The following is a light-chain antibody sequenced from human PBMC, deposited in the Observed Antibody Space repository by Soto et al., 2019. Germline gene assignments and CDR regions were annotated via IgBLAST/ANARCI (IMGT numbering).Light chain of an antibody. CDR2: AVS. V-gene: IGKV3-20*01. J-gene: IGKJ1*01. CDR3: QHFGDSVWT. Sequence: IVWTHSPCTLSLSPLQRATLSCMSSQSVSSSSVAWYRQRPGQAPRLLIYAVSSRAIDTPDRFSGSGSGTDFTLTISRLEPEDFAVYYCQHFGDSVWTFGQGTKVDIK. CDR1: QSVSSSS.